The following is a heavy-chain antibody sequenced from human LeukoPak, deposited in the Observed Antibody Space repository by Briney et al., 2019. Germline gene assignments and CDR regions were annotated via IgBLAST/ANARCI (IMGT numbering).Heavy chain of an antibody. J-gene: IGHJ5*02. CDR2: INTKSGRT. V-gene: IGHV1-2*02. CDR1: GYRFTDYY. Sequence: ASVRVSCKTSGYRFTDYYIHWVRQAPGQGLEWMGWINTKSGRTSSARKFQGRVTMTRDPSITTVYMDMAWLTSDDTAIYFCARADFIDAGPYLIGPWGQGTLVTASS. D-gene: IGHD3-3*01. CDR3: ARADFIDAGPYLIGP.